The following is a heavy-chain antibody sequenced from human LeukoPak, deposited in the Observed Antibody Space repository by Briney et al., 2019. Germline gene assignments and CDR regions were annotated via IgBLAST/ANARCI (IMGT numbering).Heavy chain of an antibody. CDR1: GYSFTSYW. Sequence: GDSLKISGKGSGYSFTSYWIGWVRQMPGKGLDWMGIIYPGDSDTRYRPSFQGQVTISADNSVTPAYMQWRSMKASDTAMYYCASRSSYSGSYYAYYYYTDVWGKGTTVTVSS. CDR3: ASRSSYSGSYYAYYYYTDV. V-gene: IGHV5-51*01. CDR2: IYPGDSDT. J-gene: IGHJ6*03. D-gene: IGHD1-26*01.